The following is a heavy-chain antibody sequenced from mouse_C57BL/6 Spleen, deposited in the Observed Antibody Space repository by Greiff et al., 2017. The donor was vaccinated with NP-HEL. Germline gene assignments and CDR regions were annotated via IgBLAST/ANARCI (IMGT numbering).Heavy chain of an antibody. CDR2: IRNKANGYPT. Sequence: EVKVVESGGGLVQPGGSLSLSCAASGFTFTDYYMSWVRQPPGKALEWLGFIRNKANGYPTEYSASVKGRFTISRDNSQSILYLQMNALRAEDSATYYCARSSYFDYWGQGTTLTVSS. CDR3: ARSSYFDY. V-gene: IGHV7-3*01. CDR1: GFTFTDYY. J-gene: IGHJ2*01.